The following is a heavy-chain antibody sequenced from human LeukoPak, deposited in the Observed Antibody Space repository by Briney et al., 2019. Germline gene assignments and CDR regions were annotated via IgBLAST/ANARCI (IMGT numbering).Heavy chain of an antibody. V-gene: IGHV3-74*01. D-gene: IGHD1-1*01. CDR1: GFNYNYHL. J-gene: IGHJ4*02. CDR2: INSDGRSI. Sequence: GGSLRHSCAPSGFNYNYHLMQWVPPGRERGLVCVSRINSDGRSIDYVDYVKGRFTITRDNARDSLYLQMNSLRAEDTAVYYCARDTTGDTGGVFDSWGQGTLVTVSS. CDR3: ARDTTGDTGGVFDS.